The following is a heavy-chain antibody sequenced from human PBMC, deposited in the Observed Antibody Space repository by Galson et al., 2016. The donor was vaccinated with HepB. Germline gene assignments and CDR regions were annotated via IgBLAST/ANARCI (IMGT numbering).Heavy chain of an antibody. CDR3: TRGGGPTWEWCYGS. D-gene: IGHD2-8*01. J-gene: IGHJ5*02. CDR1: GFIFNTYT. V-gene: IGHV3-48*01. CDR2: ISDGGDTV. Sequence: SLRLSCAASGFIFNTYTMNWVRQAPGKGLEWISYISDGGDTVHYADSVQGRFTISRDNANNSLYLQMSSLRAEDTAVYCCTRGGGPTWEWCYGSWGQGTLVTVSS.